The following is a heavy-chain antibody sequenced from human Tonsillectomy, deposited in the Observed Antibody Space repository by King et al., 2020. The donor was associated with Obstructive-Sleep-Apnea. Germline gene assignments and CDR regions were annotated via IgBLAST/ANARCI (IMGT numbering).Heavy chain of an antibody. CDR3: SRGYCSSVSCYVRGSYFDY. CDR2: ISYDGFNE. V-gene: IGHV3-30*04. J-gene: IGHJ4*02. D-gene: IGHD2-2*01. CDR1: GFTFSSYT. Sequence: VQLVESGGGVVQPGRSLRLYCTASGFTFSSYTMNWVRQAPGKGLEWVAVISYDGFNEHYADSVKGRLTISRDNSKNTLYLQMNSLISEDTAVYYCSRGYCSSVSCYVRGSYFDYWGQGTQVSVSS.